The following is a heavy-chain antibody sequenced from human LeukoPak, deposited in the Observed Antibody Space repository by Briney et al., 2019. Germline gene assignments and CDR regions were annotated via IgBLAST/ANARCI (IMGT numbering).Heavy chain of an antibody. CDR1: GGSISSGDYS. Sequence: SETLSLTCTVSGGSISSGDYSWSWIRQPPGKGLEWIGYIYYSGSTYYNPSLKSRVTISVDTSKNQFSLKLSSVTAADTAVYYCVSRNWDFDYWGQGTLVTVSS. V-gene: IGHV4-30-4*01. CDR3: VSRNWDFDY. CDR2: IYYSGST. J-gene: IGHJ4*02. D-gene: IGHD7-27*01.